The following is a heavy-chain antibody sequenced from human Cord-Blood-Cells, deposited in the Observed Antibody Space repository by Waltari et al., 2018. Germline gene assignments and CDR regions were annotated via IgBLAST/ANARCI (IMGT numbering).Heavy chain of an antibody. CDR1: GGSISSSSYY. D-gene: IGHD6-13*01. CDR3: ARRDRAAAGTDY. CDR2: IYYSGST. J-gene: IGHJ4*02. V-gene: IGHV4-39*01. Sequence: QLQLQESGPGLVKPSETLSLTCTVSGGSISSSSYYWGWIRQPPGKGLEWIGSIYYSGSTYYTPSLKSRVTISVDTSKTQFSLKLSSVTAADTAVYYCARRDRAAAGTDYWGQGTLVTVSS.